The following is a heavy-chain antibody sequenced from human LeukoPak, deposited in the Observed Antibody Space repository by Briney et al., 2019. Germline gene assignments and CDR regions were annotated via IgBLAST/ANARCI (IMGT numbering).Heavy chain of an antibody. V-gene: IGHV4-59*08. CDR1: GASINTYY. Sequence: SETLSLTCTVSGASINTYYWSWIRQPPGKGLEWIGYIYYSGTTSYNPSLKTRVTISIDTSKNQFSLKLSSVTAADTAVYYCARQTYDGYFDYWGQGTLVTVSS. CDR2: IYYSGTT. CDR3: ARQTYDGYFDY. D-gene: IGHD3-3*01. J-gene: IGHJ4*02.